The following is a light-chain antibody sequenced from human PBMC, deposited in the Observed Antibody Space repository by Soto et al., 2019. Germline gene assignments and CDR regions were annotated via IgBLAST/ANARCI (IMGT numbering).Light chain of an antibody. CDR3: SAYAGTYVV. CDR1: SSDFGGFNY. V-gene: IGLV2-11*02. Sequence: QSALTQPRSVSGSPGQSVTISCTGASSDFGGFNYVSWYQHHPGRAPKLMIYDVTKRPSGVPDRFSGFKSGNTASLTISGLQAEDEADYCGSAYAGTYVVFGGGTKLTVL. J-gene: IGLJ2*01. CDR2: DVT.